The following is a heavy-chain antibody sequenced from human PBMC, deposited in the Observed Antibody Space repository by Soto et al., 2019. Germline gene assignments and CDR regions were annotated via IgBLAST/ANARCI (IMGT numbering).Heavy chain of an antibody. V-gene: IGHV4-4*07. CDR3: AREELTIFGVVISGYGMDV. D-gene: IGHD3-3*01. CDR2: IYTSGST. J-gene: IGHJ6*02. Sequence: SETLSLTCTVSGGSISSYYWSWIRQPAGKGLEWIGRIYTSGSTNYNPSLKSRVTMSVDTSKNQFSLKLSSVTAADTAVYYCAREELTIFGVVISGYGMDVWGQGTTVTVSS. CDR1: GGSISSYY.